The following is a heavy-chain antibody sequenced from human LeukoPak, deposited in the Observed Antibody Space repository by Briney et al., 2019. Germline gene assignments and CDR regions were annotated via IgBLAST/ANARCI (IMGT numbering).Heavy chain of an antibody. Sequence: GSLRLSCAASGFTFSSYWMHWVRQAPGKGLEWIGYMYYSGSTNYNPSLKSRVTISVDTSKNQFSLKLNSVTAADTAVYYCATSRGYPNWYFDLWGRGTLVSVSS. J-gene: IGHJ2*01. V-gene: IGHV4-59*01. D-gene: IGHD3-22*01. CDR2: MYYSGST. CDR1: GFTFSSYW. CDR3: ATSRGYPNWYFDL.